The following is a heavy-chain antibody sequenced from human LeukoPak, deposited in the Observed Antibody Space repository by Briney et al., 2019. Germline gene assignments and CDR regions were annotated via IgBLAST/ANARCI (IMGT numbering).Heavy chain of an antibody. Sequence: QPGGSLRLSCAASGCTFSSYGMHWVRQAPGKGLEWVAVISYDGSNKYYAGSVKGRFTISRDNSKNTLYLQMNSLRAKDTAVYYCANSGSYYGDYWGQGTLVTVSS. D-gene: IGHD1-26*01. J-gene: IGHJ4*02. V-gene: IGHV3-30*18. CDR1: GCTFSSYG. CDR3: ANSGSYYGDY. CDR2: ISYDGSNK.